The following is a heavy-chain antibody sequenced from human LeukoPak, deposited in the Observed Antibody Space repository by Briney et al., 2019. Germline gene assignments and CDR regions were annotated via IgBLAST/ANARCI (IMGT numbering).Heavy chain of an antibody. J-gene: IGHJ4*02. CDR3: ARAGEDYYGSGSYYQDY. CDR1: GYTFTGYY. CDR2: INPNSGGT. V-gene: IGHV1-2*02. D-gene: IGHD3-10*01. Sequence: ASVKVSCKASGYTFTGYYMHWVRQAPGQGLEWMGWINPNSGGTNYAQKFQGRVTMTRDTSISTAYMELSRLRSDDTAVYYCARAGEDYYGSGSYYQDYWGQGTLVTVSS.